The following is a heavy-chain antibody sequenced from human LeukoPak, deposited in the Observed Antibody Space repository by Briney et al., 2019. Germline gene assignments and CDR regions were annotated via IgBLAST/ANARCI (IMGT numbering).Heavy chain of an antibody. CDR2: ISYDGGNK. J-gene: IGHJ4*02. V-gene: IGHV3-30*18. Sequence: PGGSLRLSCAASGFTFSSYGMHWVRQAPGKGPEWVAVISYDGGNKYYADSVKGRFTISRDNSKNTLYLQMNSLRAEDTAVYYCAKIGSTVTTSGYWGQGTLVTVSS. CDR1: GFTFSSYG. CDR3: AKIGSTVTTSGY. D-gene: IGHD4-17*01.